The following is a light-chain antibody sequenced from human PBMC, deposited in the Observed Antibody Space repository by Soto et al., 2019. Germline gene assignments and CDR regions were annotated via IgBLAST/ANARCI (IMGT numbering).Light chain of an antibody. CDR1: SSNIGNST. Sequence: QSALTQPPSASGTPGQRVTTSCSGSSSNIGNSTVNWYQQFPGTAPKLLIYANNRRPSGVPDRFSGSKSGTSASLAISGLQSEDEADYYCAAWDDSLNGYVFGAGTKVTVL. V-gene: IGLV1-44*01. CDR3: AAWDDSLNGYV. CDR2: ANN. J-gene: IGLJ1*01.